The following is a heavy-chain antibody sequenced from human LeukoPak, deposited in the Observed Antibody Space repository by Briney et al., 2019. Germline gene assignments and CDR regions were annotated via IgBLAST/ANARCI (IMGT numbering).Heavy chain of an antibody. CDR1: GFTFSSYS. CDR3: ARDIEDFGGPGYFDY. CDR2: ISSSSSTI. V-gene: IGHV3-48*01. J-gene: IGHJ4*02. D-gene: IGHD3-3*01. Sequence: PGGSLRLSCAASGFTFSSYSMNWVRQAPGKGLERVSYISSSSSTIYYADSVKGRFTISRDNAKNSLYLQMNSLRAEDTAVYYCARDIEDFGGPGYFDYWGQGTLVTVSS.